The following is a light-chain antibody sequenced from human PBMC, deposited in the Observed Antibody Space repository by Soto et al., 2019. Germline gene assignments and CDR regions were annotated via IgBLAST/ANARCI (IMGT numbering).Light chain of an antibody. CDR1: QGISRS. V-gene: IGKV1-9*01. Sequence: DIQLTQSPSFVSASVGARVTITCRASQGISRSLAWYQQKPGKAPQLLIDAAFTLQAGVPSRFCGSGSGTDFSLTIGSLQSEDFATYSCLQLNSYPWTVGQENKVEIK. J-gene: IGKJ1*01. CDR3: LQLNSYPWT. CDR2: AAF.